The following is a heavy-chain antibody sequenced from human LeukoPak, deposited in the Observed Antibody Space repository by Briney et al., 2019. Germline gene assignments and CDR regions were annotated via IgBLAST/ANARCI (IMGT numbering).Heavy chain of an antibody. CDR2: ISYDGSNK. V-gene: IGHV3-30*04. Sequence: PGGSLRLSCAASGFTFSSYAMHWVRQAPGKGLEWVAVISYDGSNKYYADSVKGRFTISRDNSKNTLYLQMNSLRAEDTAVYYCARATTASDVQHWGQGTLVTVSS. J-gene: IGHJ1*01. CDR1: GFTFSSYA. D-gene: IGHD4-11*01. CDR3: ARATTASDVQH.